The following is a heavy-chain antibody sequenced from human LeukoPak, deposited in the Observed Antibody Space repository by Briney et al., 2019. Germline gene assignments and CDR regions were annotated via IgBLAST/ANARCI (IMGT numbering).Heavy chain of an antibody. CDR3: AKDMDYYGSGSYYKTPLDY. V-gene: IGHV3-23*01. CDR1: GFTFSSYA. J-gene: IGHJ4*02. Sequence: SGGSLRLSCAASGFTFSSYAMSWVRQAPGKGLEWVSAISGSGGSTYYADSVKGRFTISRDNSKNTLYLQMNSLRAEDTAVYYCAKDMDYYGSGSYYKTPLDYWGQGTLVTVSS. D-gene: IGHD3-10*01. CDR2: ISGSGGST.